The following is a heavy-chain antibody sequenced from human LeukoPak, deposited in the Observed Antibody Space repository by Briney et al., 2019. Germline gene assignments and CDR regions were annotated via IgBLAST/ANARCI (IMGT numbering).Heavy chain of an antibody. D-gene: IGHD6-13*01. Sequence: SGPTLVNPTQTLTLTFTLSGFSLSPSAAGVGWIRQSPGKALGWLALIYCDDDERYIPFLKTRLPITKDASEIRVVLTMSNMDPMDTATYYCALTITRQLAAYWGQGTLVTVSS. CDR2: IYCDDDE. CDR1: GFSLSPSAAG. V-gene: IGHV2-5*02. CDR3: ALTITRQLAAY. J-gene: IGHJ4*02.